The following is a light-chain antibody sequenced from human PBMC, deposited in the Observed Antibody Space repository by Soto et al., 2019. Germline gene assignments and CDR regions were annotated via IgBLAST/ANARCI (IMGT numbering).Light chain of an antibody. CDR2: DVS. V-gene: IGLV2-14*03. CDR1: SSDVVGANF. Sequence: QSALTQPASVSGSPGQSITISCTGTSSDVVGANFVSWYQQHPGKAPKLMIYDVSNRPSGVSNRFSGSRSGNTASLTISGLQAEDEADYYCTSYTTSTTFSVIFGGGTKVTVL. CDR3: TSYTTSTTFSVI. J-gene: IGLJ2*01.